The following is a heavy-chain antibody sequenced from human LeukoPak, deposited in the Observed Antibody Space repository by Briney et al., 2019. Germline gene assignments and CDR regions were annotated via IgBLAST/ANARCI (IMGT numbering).Heavy chain of an antibody. D-gene: IGHD2/OR15-2a*01. Sequence: SETLSLTCTVFGGSISSYYWNWIRQSPGKGLEWIGYIFYSGSTNYNPSLKSRVTISVDTSKNQFSLKLNSATAADTAVYYCARRLSTRSYYLDDWGQGTLVTVSS. V-gene: IGHV4-59*12. J-gene: IGHJ4*02. CDR2: IFYSGST. CDR3: ARRLSTRSYYLDD. CDR1: GGSISSYY.